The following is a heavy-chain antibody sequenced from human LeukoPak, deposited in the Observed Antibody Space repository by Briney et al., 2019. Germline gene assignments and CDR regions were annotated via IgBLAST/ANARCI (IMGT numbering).Heavy chain of an antibody. CDR2: VWYDGSNK. D-gene: IGHD4-23*01. J-gene: IGHJ4*02. CDR3: ARWGPGQVDDY. Sequence: GGSLRLSCAASGFTFSSHGMHWLRQAPGRGLEWVAVVWYDGSNKYYADSVKGRFTISRDNSKDTLYLQTDSLSAEDTAIYYCARWGPGQVDDYWGQRTLVTVSS. CDR1: GFTFSSHG. V-gene: IGHV3-33*01.